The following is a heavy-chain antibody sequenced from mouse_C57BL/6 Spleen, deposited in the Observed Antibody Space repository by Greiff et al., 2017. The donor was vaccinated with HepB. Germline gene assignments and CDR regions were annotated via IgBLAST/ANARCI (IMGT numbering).Heavy chain of an antibody. CDR2: ISSGGSYT. CDR1: GFTFSSYG. CDR3: ARRTVVDYCDY. D-gene: IGHD1-1*01. J-gene: IGHJ2*01. Sequence: EVMLVESGGDLVKPGGSLKLSCAASGFTFSSYGMSWVRQTPDKRLEWVATISSGGSYTYYPDSVKGRFTISRGNAKNTLYLQMSSLTSEDTAMYYGARRTVVDYCDYWGQGTTLTVSS. V-gene: IGHV5-6*02.